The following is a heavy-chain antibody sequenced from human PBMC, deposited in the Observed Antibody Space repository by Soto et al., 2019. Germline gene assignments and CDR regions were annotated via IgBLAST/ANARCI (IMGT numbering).Heavy chain of an antibody. CDR2: INPNSGGT. D-gene: IGHD6-13*01. V-gene: IGHV1-2*02. Sequence: ASVKVSCKASGYTFTGCYMHWVRQAPGQGLEWMGWINPNSGGTKYSQKFQGRVTMTRNTSISTAYMELSSLRSEDTAVYYCARGAGSSKRRNYYYYYMDVWGKGTTVTVSS. J-gene: IGHJ6*03. CDR3: ARGAGSSKRRNYYYYYMDV. CDR1: GYTFTGCY.